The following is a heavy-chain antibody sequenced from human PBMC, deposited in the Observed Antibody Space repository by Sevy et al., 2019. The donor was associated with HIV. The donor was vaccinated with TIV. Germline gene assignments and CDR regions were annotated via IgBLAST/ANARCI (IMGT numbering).Heavy chain of an antibody. V-gene: IGHV1-69*13. Sequence: ASVKVSCKASGGTFSSYDINWVRQAPGQGLEWMGQIIPIFGTVSYAQKFQGRVTITADESTSTAYMDLSSLRSEDTAVYYCARFLSTSYYYYHAMDVWGQGTTVTVSS. CDR3: ARFLSTSYYYYHAMDV. J-gene: IGHJ6*02. CDR1: GGTFSSYD. CDR2: IIPIFGTV. D-gene: IGHD2-2*01.